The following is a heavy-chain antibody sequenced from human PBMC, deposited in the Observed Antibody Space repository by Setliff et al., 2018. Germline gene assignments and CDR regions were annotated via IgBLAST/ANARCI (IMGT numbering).Heavy chain of an antibody. V-gene: IGHV3-72*01. J-gene: IGHJ3*02. Sequence: GGSLRLSCAASGFIFSDHYMDWVRQAPGKGLEWVGRTRNKGNNYATEYAASVKGRFTISRDDSRNTLYLQMNSLRAEDAAIYYCARRGGTAGARAFDIWGQGTMVTVSS. D-gene: IGHD2-8*02. CDR1: GFIFSDHY. CDR3: ARRGGTAGARAFDI. CDR2: TRNKGNNYAT.